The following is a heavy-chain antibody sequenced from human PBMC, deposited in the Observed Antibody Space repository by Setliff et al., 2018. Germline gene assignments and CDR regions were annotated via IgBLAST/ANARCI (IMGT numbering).Heavy chain of an antibody. CDR2: TAAAGDT. CDR1: GFTFSRYD. Sequence: PGGSLRLSCAASGFTFSRYDIHWVRQVTGKGLEWVSGTAAAGDTYYADSVKGRFTISRENAKNSFYLQMNSLTAGDTAVYYCAGSSVVGGYSTTYYFDYMDVWGKGTTVTVSS. J-gene: IGHJ6*03. V-gene: IGHV3-13*04. CDR3: AGSSVVGGYSTTYYFDYMDV. D-gene: IGHD3-3*01.